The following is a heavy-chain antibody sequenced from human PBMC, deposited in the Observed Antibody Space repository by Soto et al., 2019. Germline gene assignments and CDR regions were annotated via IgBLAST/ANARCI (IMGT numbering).Heavy chain of an antibody. CDR1: GYSFTSYW. CDR3: ARLYYGSGSYSYGMDV. Sequence: GESLKLSFKCSGYSFTSYWIGWVRQVPGKGLEWRGIIYPGDSDTRYSPSFQGQVTISADKSISTAYLQWSSLKASDTAMYYCARLYYGSGSYSYGMDVWGQGTTVTVSS. J-gene: IGHJ6*02. V-gene: IGHV5-51*01. D-gene: IGHD3-10*01. CDR2: IYPGDSDT.